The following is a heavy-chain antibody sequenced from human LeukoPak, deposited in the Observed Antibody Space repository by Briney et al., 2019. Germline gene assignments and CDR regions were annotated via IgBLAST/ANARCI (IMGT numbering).Heavy chain of an antibody. CDR1: GGSISSSSYY. Sequence: SETLSLTCTVSGGSISSSSYYWGWIRQPPGKGLEWIGSIYYSGSTYYNPSLKSRVTISVDTSKNQFSLKLSSVTAADTAVYYCARVPNDNSPKGAFGIWGQGTMVTVSS. CDR3: ARVPNDNSPKGAFGI. J-gene: IGHJ3*02. D-gene: IGHD4-23*01. V-gene: IGHV4-39*01. CDR2: IYYSGST.